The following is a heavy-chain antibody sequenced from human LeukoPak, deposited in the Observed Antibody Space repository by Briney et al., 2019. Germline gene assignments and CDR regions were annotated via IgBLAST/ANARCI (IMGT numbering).Heavy chain of an antibody. D-gene: IGHD3-22*01. J-gene: IGHJ6*02. CDR3: AKDDAYYYDSSGNPMALGMDV. V-gene: IGHV3-23*01. CDR2: ISGSGGST. Sequence: GGSLRLSCAASGFTFSSYAMSWVRQAPGKGLGWVSAISGSGGSTYYADSVKGRFTISRDNSKNTLYLQMNSLRAEDTAVYYCAKDDAYYYDSSGNPMALGMDVWGQGTTVTVSS. CDR1: GFTFSSYA.